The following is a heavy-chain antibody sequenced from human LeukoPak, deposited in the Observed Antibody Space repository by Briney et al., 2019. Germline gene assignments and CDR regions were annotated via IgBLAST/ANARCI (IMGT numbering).Heavy chain of an antibody. CDR2: INPSGGST. CDR1: GYTFTSYY. V-gene: IGHV1-46*01. Sequence: ASVKVSCKASGYTFTSYYMHWVRQAPGQGLEWMGIINPSGGSTSYAQKFQGRITMTRDMYTSTVYMELSSLRSEDTAVYYCASIAADFDYWGQGTLVTVSS. J-gene: IGHJ4*02. CDR3: ASIAADFDY. D-gene: IGHD6-13*01.